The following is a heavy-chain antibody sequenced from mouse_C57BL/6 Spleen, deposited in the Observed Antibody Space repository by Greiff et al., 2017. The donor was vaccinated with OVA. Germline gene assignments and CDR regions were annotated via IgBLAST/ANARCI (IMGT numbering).Heavy chain of an antibody. V-gene: IGHV1-7*01. D-gene: IGHD1-1*01. CDR3: ASYNGSSYDAMDY. J-gene: IGHJ4*01. CDR1: GYTFNSYW. Sequence: VQLQQSGAELAKPGASVKLSCKASGYTFNSYWMHWVKQRPGQGLEWIGYINPSSGYTKYNQKFKDKATLTADKSSSTAYMQLSSLTYEDSAVYYCASYNGSSYDAMDYWGQGTSVTVSS. CDR2: INPSSGYT.